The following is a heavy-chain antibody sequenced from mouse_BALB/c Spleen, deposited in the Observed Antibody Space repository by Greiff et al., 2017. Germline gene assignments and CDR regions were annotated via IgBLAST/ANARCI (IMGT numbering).Heavy chain of an antibody. Sequence: EVMLVESGGGLVKPGGSLKLSCAASGFTFSSYAMSWVRQTPEKRLEWVASISSGGSTYYPDSVKGRFTISRDNARNILYLQMSSLRSEDTAMYYCARDDYGVGTAYFDYWGQGTTLTVSS. D-gene: IGHD2-4*01. V-gene: IGHV5-6-5*01. CDR3: ARDDYGVGTAYFDY. J-gene: IGHJ2*01. CDR2: ISSGGST. CDR1: GFTFSSYA.